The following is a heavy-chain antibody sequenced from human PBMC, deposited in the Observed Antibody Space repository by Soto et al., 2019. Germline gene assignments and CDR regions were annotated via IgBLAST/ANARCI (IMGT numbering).Heavy chain of an antibody. J-gene: IGHJ4*02. D-gene: IGHD3-3*01. CDR3: ADGGEWSFNFVY. CDR1: GLTFSSYA. V-gene: IGHV3-23*01. Sequence: GGSLRLSCAASGLTFSSYAMSWVRQAPGKGLEWVSGISANGDNTYYPDSVKGRFTISRDNSKNTLYLQMNNLRAEDTAVYYCADGGEWSFNFVYWGQGTLVTVSS. CDR2: ISANGDNT.